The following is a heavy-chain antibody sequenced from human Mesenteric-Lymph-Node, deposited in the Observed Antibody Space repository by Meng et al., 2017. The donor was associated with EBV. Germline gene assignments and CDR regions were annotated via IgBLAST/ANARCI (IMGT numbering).Heavy chain of an antibody. CDR3: ALIIVGATHFDY. D-gene: IGHD1-26*01. CDR1: GGSVSSGSYY. J-gene: IGHJ4*02. CDR2: IYYSGST. V-gene: IGHV4-61*01. Sequence: QAHLQGSGPGLVKPSETLSLTCTVSGGSVSSGSYYWSWIRQPPGKGLEWIGYIYYSGSTNYNPSLKSRVTISVDTSKNQFSLKLSSVTAADTAVYYCALIIVGATHFDYWGQGTLVTVSS.